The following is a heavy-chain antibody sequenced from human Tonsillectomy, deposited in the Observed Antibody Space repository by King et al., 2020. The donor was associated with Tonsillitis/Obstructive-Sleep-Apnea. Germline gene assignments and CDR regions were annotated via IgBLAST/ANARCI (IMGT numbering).Heavy chain of an antibody. CDR3: ARAPPFSSGTYYFDY. V-gene: IGHV4-59*01. Sequence: QLQESGPGLVKPSETLSLTCTVSGGSISSYYWSWIRQPPGKGLEWIGYIYYSGSTNYNPSLKSRVTISVDTSKNQFSLKLSSVTAVDTAVYYCARAPPFSSGTYYFDYWGQGTLVTVSS. CDR2: IYYSGST. D-gene: IGHD3-22*01. J-gene: IGHJ4*02. CDR1: GGSISSYY.